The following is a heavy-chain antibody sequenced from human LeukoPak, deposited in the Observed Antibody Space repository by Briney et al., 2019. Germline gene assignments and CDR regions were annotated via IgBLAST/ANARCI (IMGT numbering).Heavy chain of an antibody. CDR2: ISTSNGNT. CDR3: ARARYSRVGVISAYYQYYGTDV. D-gene: IGHD1-26*01. V-gene: IGHV1-18*01. Sequence: ASVTVSCKASGYTFTTYGITWVRQAPGQGLEWTGWISTSNGNTNYAPKLQGRVTLTTDTSTTTAYMELRSLRSDDTAVYYCARARYSRVGVISAYYQYYGTDVWGQGTTVTVSS. CDR1: GYTFTTYG. J-gene: IGHJ6*02.